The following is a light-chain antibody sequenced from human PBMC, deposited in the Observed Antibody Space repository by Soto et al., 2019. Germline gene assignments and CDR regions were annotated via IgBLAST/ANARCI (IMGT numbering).Light chain of an antibody. J-gene: IGLJ2*01. CDR2: HVN. CDR3: SAYGGNADVV. CDR1: SSNVGAYTF. V-gene: IGLV2-11*01. Sequence: QSALTQPRSVSGSPGQSVTISCTGTSSNVGAYTFVSWYQQHPGKAPNLIIYHVNKRPSGVPDRFSGSKSGITASLTISGLQADDESDYYCSAYGGNADVVFGGWTKLTVL.